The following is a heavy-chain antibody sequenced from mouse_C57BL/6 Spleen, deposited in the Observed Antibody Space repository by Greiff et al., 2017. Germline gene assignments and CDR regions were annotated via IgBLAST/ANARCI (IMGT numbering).Heavy chain of an antibody. D-gene: IGHD1-1*01. J-gene: IGHJ1*03. CDR2: ISNGGGST. V-gene: IGHV5-12*01. Sequence: EVKLVESGGGLVQPGGSLKLSCAASGFTFSDYYMYWVRQTPEKRLEWVAYISNGGGSTYYPDTVQVRFTISRATAKTTLYLQMSRLKSEDTAMYYCARHAHYGSPWYCGVWGTGTTVTVSS. CDR1: GFTFSDYY. CDR3: ARHAHYGSPWYCGV.